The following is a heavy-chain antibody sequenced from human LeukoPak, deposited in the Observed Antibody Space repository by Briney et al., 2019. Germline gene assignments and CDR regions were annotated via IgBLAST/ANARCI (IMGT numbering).Heavy chain of an antibody. CDR1: AYTFTDYY. J-gene: IGHJ4*02. V-gene: IGHV1-2*06. D-gene: IGHD4-17*01. Sequence: ASVKVSCKASAYTFTDYYMHWVRQAPGQGLEWMGRINPNSGGSNYAQEFQGRVTMTRDTSISTACMELNRLTSDDTAVYYCARGSGYGDSPGLHWGQGTLVTVSS. CDR3: ARGSGYGDSPGLH. CDR2: INPNSGGS.